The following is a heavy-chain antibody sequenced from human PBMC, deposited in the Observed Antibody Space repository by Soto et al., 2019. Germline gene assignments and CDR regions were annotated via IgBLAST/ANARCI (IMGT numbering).Heavy chain of an antibody. CDR2: IDPSDSQT. Sequence: GDSLKISCKGSGYSFAGYWITWVRQRPGKGLEWMGRIDPSDSQTYYSPSFRGHVTISATKSITTVFLQWSSLRASDTAMYYCARQIYDSDTGPNFQYYFDSWGKGPPGTVSS. CDR3: ARQIYDSDTGPNFQYYFDS. J-gene: IGHJ4*02. CDR1: GYSFAGYW. V-gene: IGHV5-10-1*01. D-gene: IGHD3-22*01.